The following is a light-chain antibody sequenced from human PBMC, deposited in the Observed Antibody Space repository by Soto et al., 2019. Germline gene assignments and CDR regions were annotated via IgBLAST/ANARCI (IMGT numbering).Light chain of an antibody. J-gene: IGKJ1*01. CDR2: DTS. CDR1: QSVSSSY. CDR3: QQYAGSPWT. V-gene: IGKV3-20*01. Sequence: EIVLTQSPGTLSLSPGERATLSCRASQSVSSSYLVWYQQKPGQAPRLLIYDTSSRATGIPDRFSGSGSGTDFTLTISRLEPEDFAVYYCQQYAGSPWTFGQGTKVEI.